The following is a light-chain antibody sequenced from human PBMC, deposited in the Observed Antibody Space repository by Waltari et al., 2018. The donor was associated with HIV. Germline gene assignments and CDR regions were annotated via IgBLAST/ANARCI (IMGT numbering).Light chain of an antibody. Sequence: QSVLPQPPSAPGPPGQTLTLSCSGSTPYPGTNVVHCYQHPPGTAPKLLIYNGDQRPSGVPDRFSGSKSATSASLAISGLQSDDEATYYCASWDDSLSGQVVFGGGTKLTV. V-gene: IGLV1-44*01. CDR2: NGD. J-gene: IGLJ2*01. CDR1: TPYPGTNV. CDR3: ASWDDSLSGQVV.